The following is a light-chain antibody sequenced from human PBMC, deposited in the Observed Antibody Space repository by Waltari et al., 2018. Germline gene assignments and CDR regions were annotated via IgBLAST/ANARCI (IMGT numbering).Light chain of an antibody. Sequence: SSALTQPSSVSVSPGQTATISCSGDERANRYLRWLKPQPGQAPVLVIYKDRERPSGIPERFSGSSSGTTVTLTITGAQVEDEAEYYCYSATDNNVVFGGGTRLTVL. CDR3: YSATDNNVV. J-gene: IGLJ3*02. V-gene: IGLV3-27*01. CDR2: KDR. CDR1: ERANRY.